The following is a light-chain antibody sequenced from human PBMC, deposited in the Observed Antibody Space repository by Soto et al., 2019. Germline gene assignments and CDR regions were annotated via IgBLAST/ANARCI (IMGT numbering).Light chain of an antibody. CDR2: LEGSGSY. J-gene: IGLJ3*02. Sequence: QSVLTQSSSASASLGSSVKLTCTLSSGHSSYIIAWHQQQPGKAPRYLMKLEGSGSYNKGSGVPDRFSGSSSRADRYLTISNHQVDDEDYYYCETWDSSTRVFGGGTKLTVL. CDR1: SGHSSYI. CDR3: ETWDSSTRV. V-gene: IGLV4-60*02.